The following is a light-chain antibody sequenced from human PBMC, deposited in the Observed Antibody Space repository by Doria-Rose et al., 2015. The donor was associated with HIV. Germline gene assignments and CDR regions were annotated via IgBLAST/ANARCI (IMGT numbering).Light chain of an antibody. Sequence: EIVLTQSPGTLSLSPGERATLSCRASQSFSSTYLAWYQQKPGHAPSLLIYDGSTRATGIPDRFSASGSATDFTLTINRLEPEDFALYYCHQYGTSWTFGQGTKVEI. CDR1: QSFSSTY. V-gene: IGKV3-20*01. CDR3: HQYGTSWT. CDR2: DGS. J-gene: IGKJ1*01.